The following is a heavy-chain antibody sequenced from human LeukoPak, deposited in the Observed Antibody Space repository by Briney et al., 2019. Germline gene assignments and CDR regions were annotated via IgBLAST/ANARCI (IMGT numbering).Heavy chain of an antibody. D-gene: IGHD1-26*01. Sequence: SVTVSCKASGGTFSSYAISWVRQAPGQGLDWMGGIIPIFGTANYAQKFQGRVTITTDESTSTAYMELSSLRSEDTAVYYCARASGSYYYFDYWGQGTLVTVSS. CDR1: GGTFSSYA. CDR3: ARASGSYYYFDY. V-gene: IGHV1-69*05. CDR2: IIPIFGTA. J-gene: IGHJ4*02.